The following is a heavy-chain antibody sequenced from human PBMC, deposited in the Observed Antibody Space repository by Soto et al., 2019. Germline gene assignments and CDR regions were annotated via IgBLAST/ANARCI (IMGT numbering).Heavy chain of an antibody. D-gene: IGHD6-13*01. CDR2: INSDGSST. Sequence: EVQLVESGGGLVQPGGSLRLSCAASGFTFSRSWMHWVRQAPGKGLVWVSRINSDGSSTNYADSVKGRFNIYRDNAKNTRCLQVNRLRVEDTAVYYCARGAYSSSGYVGDWGQGTLVTVSS. V-gene: IGHV3-74*01. CDR3: ARGAYSSSGYVGD. CDR1: GFTFSRSW. J-gene: IGHJ4*02.